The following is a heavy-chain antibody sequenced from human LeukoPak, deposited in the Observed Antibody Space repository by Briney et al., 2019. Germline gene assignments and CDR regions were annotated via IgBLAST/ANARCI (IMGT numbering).Heavy chain of an antibody. Sequence: SETLSLTCTVSGGSISSYYWSWIRQPPGKGLEWIGYIYYSGGTNYNPSLKSRVTISVDTSKNQFSLKLSSVTAADTAVYYCARGYGDFPYFDYWGQGTLVTVSS. D-gene: IGHD4-17*01. CDR3: ARGYGDFPYFDY. CDR2: IYYSGGT. V-gene: IGHV4-59*01. CDR1: GGSISSYY. J-gene: IGHJ4*02.